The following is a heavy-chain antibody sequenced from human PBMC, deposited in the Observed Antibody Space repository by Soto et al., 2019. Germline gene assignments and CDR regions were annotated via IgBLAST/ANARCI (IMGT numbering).Heavy chain of an antibody. D-gene: IGHD6-13*01. Sequence: QVQLVQSGAEVKKPGASVKVSCKASGYTFTSYAMHWVRQAPGQRLEWMGWINAGNGNTKYSQKFQGRVTINRDTSASTAYMELSRLRSEDTAVYYCARDGGWGIAAAGRGSIDYWGQGTLVTVSS. CDR1: GYTFTSYA. CDR3: ARDGGWGIAAAGRGSIDY. CDR2: INAGNGNT. J-gene: IGHJ4*02. V-gene: IGHV1-3*01.